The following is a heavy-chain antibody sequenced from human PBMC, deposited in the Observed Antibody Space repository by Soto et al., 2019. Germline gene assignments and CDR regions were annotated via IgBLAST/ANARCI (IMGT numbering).Heavy chain of an antibody. V-gene: IGHV4-38-2*02. J-gene: IGHJ6*02. Sequence: SETLSLTCTVSGYSISSGYYWGWIRQPPGKGLEWIGSIYHSGSTYYNPSLKSRVTISVDTSKNQFSLKLSSVTAADTAVYYCARVSMVRGVLRDYYYYYGMDVWGQGTTVTVSS. CDR1: GYSISSGYY. D-gene: IGHD3-10*01. CDR2: IYHSGST. CDR3: ARVSMVRGVLRDYYYYYGMDV.